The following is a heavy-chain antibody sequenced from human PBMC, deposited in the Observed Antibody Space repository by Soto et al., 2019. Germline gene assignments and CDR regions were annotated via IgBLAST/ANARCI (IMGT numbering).Heavy chain of an antibody. J-gene: IGHJ6*02. D-gene: IGHD2-21*01. V-gene: IGHV3-66*01. CDR3: ARDVNSDGYGEYYYNGMDV. Sequence: EVQLVESGGGLVQPGGSLRLSCAASGFAVSNNYISWVRQAPGKGLEWVSAINSGGNTYYADSVKGRFTISRDNSKNTMYRQMNTVGAEDNSVYYYARDVNSDGYGEYYYNGMDVWGQVAPVSVSS. CDR2: INSGGNT. CDR1: GFAVSNNY.